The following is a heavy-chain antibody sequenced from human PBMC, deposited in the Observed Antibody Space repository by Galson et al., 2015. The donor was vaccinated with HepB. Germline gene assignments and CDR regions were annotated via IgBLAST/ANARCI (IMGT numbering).Heavy chain of an antibody. CDR1: GFTFSDYY. Sequence: SLRLSCAAAGFTFSDYYMTWIRQAPGKGLDWISNIHSRSGYTNYAESVRGRFTISRDNAKNSLYLQMDSLRVEDTALYYCARGRWGIDSWGQGTLATVSS. D-gene: IGHD3-16*01. J-gene: IGHJ4*02. CDR2: IHSRSGYT. V-gene: IGHV3-11*06. CDR3: ARGRWGIDS.